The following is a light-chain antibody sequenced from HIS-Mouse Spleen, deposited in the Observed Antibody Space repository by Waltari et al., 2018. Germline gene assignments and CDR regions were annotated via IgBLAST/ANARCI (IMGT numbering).Light chain of an antibody. CDR3: QQYNSYGT. CDR2: KAS. V-gene: IGKV1-5*03. CDR1: HSISSW. Sequence: DIQMTQSPSTLSASVGDRVTITCRASHSISSWLAWYQQKPGKAPKLLIYKASSLESGVPSRFSGSGSGTEFTLTISSLQPDDFATYYCQQYNSYGTFGQGTKVEIK. J-gene: IGKJ1*01.